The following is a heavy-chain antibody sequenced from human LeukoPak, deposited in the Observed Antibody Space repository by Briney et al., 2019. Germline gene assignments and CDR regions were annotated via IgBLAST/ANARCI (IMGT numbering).Heavy chain of an antibody. CDR3: ARTGDSSGYYYEDAFDI. CDR2: INPNSGGT. D-gene: IGHD3-22*01. CDR1: GYTFTGYY. V-gene: IGHV1-2*02. J-gene: IGHJ3*02. Sequence: EASVKVSCKASGYTFTGYYMHWVRQAPGQGLEWMGWINPNSGGTNYAQKFQGRVTMTRDTSISTAYMELSRLRSDDTAVYYCARTGDSSGYYYEDAFDIWGQGTMVTVSS.